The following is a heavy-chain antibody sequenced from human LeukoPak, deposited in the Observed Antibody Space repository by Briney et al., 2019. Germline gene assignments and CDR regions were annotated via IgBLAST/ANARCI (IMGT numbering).Heavy chain of an antibody. CDR3: ARDYYDSTYYYGMDV. CDR2: ISYDGSNK. J-gene: IGHJ6*02. V-gene: IGHV3-30-3*01. CDR1: GFTFSSYA. Sequence: GGSLRLSCAASGFTFSSYAMHWVRQAPGKGLEWVAVISYDGSNKYYADSVKGRFTISRDNSKNTLYLQMNSLRAEDTAVYYCARDYYDSTYYYGMDVWGQGTTVTVSS. D-gene: IGHD3-22*01.